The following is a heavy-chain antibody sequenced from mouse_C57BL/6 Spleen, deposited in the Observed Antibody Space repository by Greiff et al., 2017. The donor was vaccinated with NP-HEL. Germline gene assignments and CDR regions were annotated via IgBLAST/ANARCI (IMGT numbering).Heavy chain of an antibody. CDR1: GYTFTSYW. CDR2: IDPSDSYT. D-gene: IGHD2-5*01. Sequence: VQLQQPGAELVKPGASVKLSCKASGYTFTSYWMQWVKQRPGQGLEWIGEIDPSDSYTNYNQKFKGKATLTVDTSSSTAYMQLSSLTSEDSAVYYCARSRVYSNYDYWGQGTTLTVSS. J-gene: IGHJ2*01. CDR3: ARSRVYSNYDY. V-gene: IGHV1-50*01.